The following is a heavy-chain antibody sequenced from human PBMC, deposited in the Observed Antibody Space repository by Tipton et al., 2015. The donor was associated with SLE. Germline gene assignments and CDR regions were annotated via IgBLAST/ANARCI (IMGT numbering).Heavy chain of an antibody. D-gene: IGHD3-9*01. CDR1: GFRFSDFA. CDR2: INHSGST. J-gene: IGHJ5*02. CDR3: ARGGILTGYYPWFDP. V-gene: IGHV4-34*01. Sequence: LRLSCAVSGFRFSDFAMSWVRQAPGKGLEWIGEINHSGSTNYNPSLKSRVTISVDTSKNQFSLKLSSVTAADTAVYYCARGGILTGYYPWFDPWGQGTLVTVSS.